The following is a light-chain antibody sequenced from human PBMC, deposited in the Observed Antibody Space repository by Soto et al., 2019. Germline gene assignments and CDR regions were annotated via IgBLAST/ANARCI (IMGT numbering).Light chain of an antibody. Sequence: IRVTQSAATLSASVGDRVTITCRASQSISSWLSWYQQKPGKAPKPLIYKASSLESGVPSRFSGSGSGTEFTLTISSLQPDDFATYYCQQSNSYLWTFGQGTKVDI. CDR3: QQSNSYLWT. CDR1: QSISSW. CDR2: KAS. J-gene: IGKJ1*01. V-gene: IGKV1-5*03.